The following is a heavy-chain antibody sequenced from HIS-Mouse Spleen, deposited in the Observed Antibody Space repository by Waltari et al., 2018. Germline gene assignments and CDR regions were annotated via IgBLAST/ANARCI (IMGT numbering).Heavy chain of an antibody. V-gene: IGHV3-53*02. J-gene: IGHJ4*02. D-gene: IGHD6-19*01. CDR1: GFTARSNY. CDR3: ARDDPYSSGWYDFDY. Sequence: EVQLVETGGGLIQPGGSLRLPCAASGFTARSNYMSWVRQAPGKGLEWVSVIYSGGSTYYADSVKGRFTISRDNSKNTLYLQMNSLRAEDTAVYYCARDDPYSSGWYDFDYWGQGTLVTVSS. CDR2: IYSGGST.